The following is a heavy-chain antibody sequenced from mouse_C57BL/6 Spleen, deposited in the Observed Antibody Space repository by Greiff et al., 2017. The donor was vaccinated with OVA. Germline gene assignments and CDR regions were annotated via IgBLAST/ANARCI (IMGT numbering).Heavy chain of an antibody. CDR2: IDPYDSNT. D-gene: IGHD2-5*01. CDR3: ARSYSNWYFDV. Sequence: QVQLKQPGAELVKPGASVKLSCKASGYTFTSYWMQWVKQRPGQGLEWIGEIDPYDSNTNYNAKFKGKATLTVDTSSSTAYMQLSSLTSEDSAVYYCARSYSNWYFDVWGTGTTVTVSS. J-gene: IGHJ1*03. V-gene: IGHV1-50*01. CDR1: GYTFTSYW.